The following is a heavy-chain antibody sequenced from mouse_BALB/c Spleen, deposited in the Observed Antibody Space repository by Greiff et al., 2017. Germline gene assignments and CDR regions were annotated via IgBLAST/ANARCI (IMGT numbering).Heavy chain of an antibody. Sequence: EVQLVESGGGLVQPGGSRKLSCAASGFTFSSFGMHWVRQAPEKGLEWVAYISSGSSTIYYADTVKGRFTISRDNPKNTLFLQMTSLRSEDTAMYYCARYDYDEAWFAYWGQGTLVTVSA. CDR2: ISSGSSTI. CDR1: GFTFSSFG. CDR3: ARYDYDEAWFAY. J-gene: IGHJ3*01. V-gene: IGHV5-17*02. D-gene: IGHD2-4*01.